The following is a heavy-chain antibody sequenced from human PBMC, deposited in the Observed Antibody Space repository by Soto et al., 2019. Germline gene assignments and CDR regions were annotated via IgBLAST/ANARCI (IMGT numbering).Heavy chain of an antibody. CDR3: ARQASEGYSSSPFRF. D-gene: IGHD6-6*01. CDR1: GGSITSGSYY. V-gene: IGHV4-39*01. CDR2: IYYTGRT. Sequence: QLQLQESGPGLVKPSETLSLTCTVSGGSITSGSYYWGWIRQPPGKGLEWIGSIYYTGRTCYKPSLRSRVTISIDTSRNQSSLKVSSVTAADTAVYYCARQASEGYSSSPFRFWGQGTLVTVSS. J-gene: IGHJ1*01.